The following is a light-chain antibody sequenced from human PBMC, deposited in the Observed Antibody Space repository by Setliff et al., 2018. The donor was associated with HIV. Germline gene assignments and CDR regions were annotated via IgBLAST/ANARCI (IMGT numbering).Light chain of an antibody. J-gene: IGLJ2*01. CDR1: SSNVGDYNC. CDR2: HVV. V-gene: IGLV2-11*01. CDR3: CSYAGEFNHVI. Sequence: QSALAQPRSVSGSPGQTVTISGAGTSSNVGDYNCVSWYQQNPDKAPKLIIHHVVRRPSGVPDRFSTSKSGNTASLTISGLQAEDEGDYYCCSYAGEFNHVIFGGGTQVIVL.